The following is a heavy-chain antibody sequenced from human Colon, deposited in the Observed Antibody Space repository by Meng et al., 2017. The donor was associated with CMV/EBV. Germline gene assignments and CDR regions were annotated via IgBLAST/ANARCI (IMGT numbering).Heavy chain of an antibody. CDR1: GESVSSNSAA. V-gene: IGHV6-1*01. Sequence: SQTLSLTCGISGESVSSNSAAWNWIRQSPSRGLEWLGRTYYRSKWYNDYAVSVNGRITINPDTSKNQFSLKLSSVTAADTAVYYCARWGQQESRTGFDPWGQGTLVTVSS. J-gene: IGHJ5*02. D-gene: IGHD6-13*01. CDR3: ARWGQQESRTGFDP. CDR2: TYYRSKWYN.